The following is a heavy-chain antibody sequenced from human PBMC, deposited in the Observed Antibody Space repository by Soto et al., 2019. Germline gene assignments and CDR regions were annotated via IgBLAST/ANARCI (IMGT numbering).Heavy chain of an antibody. CDR2: IYYSGST. J-gene: IGHJ4*02. D-gene: IGHD6-13*01. Sequence: PSETLSLTCTVSGGSISSYYWSWIRQPPGKGLEWIGYIYYSGSTNYNPSLKSRVTISVDTSKNQFSLKLSSVTAADTAVYYCARGIYSSSWYVYFDYWGQGTLVTVSS. CDR1: GGSISSYY. V-gene: IGHV4-59*01. CDR3: ARGIYSSSWYVYFDY.